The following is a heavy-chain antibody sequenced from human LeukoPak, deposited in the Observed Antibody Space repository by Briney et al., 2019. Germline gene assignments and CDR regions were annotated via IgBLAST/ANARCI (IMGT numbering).Heavy chain of an antibody. CDR2: ISYDGSNK. CDR3: AKEGDYDFWSGYYQYYFDY. CDR1: GFTFSSYG. J-gene: IGHJ4*02. V-gene: IGHV3-30*18. D-gene: IGHD3-3*01. Sequence: GGSLRLSCAASGFTFSSYGMHWVRQAPGKGLEWVAVISYDGSNKYYADSVKGRFTISRDNSKNTLYLQMNSLRAEDTAVYYCAKEGDYDFWSGYYQYYFDYWGQGTLDTVSS.